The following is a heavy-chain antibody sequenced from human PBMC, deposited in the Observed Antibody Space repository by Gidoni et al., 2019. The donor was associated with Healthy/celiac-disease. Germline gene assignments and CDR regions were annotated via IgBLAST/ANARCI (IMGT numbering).Heavy chain of an antibody. CDR1: GVSISSYY. CDR2: IYYSGST. J-gene: IGHJ3*02. D-gene: IGHD2-15*01. CDR3: ARVGCSGGSCYYRYAFDI. V-gene: IGHV4-59*01. Sequence: QVQLQESGPGLVKPSETLSLTCTVSGVSISSYYWSWIRQPPGKGLEWIGYIYYSGSTNYNPSLKSRVTISVDTSKNQFSLKLSSVTAADTAVYYCARVGCSGGSCYYRYAFDIWGQGTMVTVSS.